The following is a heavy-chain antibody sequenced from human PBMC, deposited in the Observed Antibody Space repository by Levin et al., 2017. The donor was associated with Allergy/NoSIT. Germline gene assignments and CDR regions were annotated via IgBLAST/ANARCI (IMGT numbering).Heavy chain of an antibody. D-gene: IGHD3-22*01. CDR2: IRSKAYGGTT. Sequence: GGSLRLSCTASGFTFGDYAMSWFRQAPGKGLEWVGFIRSKAYGGTTEYAASVKGRFTISRDDSKSIAYLQMNSLKTEDTAVYYCTAVYDSSSYWGYFDYWGQGTLVTVSS. CDR3: TAVYDSSSYWGYFDY. J-gene: IGHJ4*02. CDR1: GFTFGDYA. V-gene: IGHV3-49*03.